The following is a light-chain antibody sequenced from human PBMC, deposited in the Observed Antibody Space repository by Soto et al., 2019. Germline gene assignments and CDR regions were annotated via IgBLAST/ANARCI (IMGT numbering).Light chain of an antibody. V-gene: IGKV3-20*01. Sequence: EIVLTQSPGTLSLSPGERATLSCRASQSVSSTYLAWYQQKPGQAPRLLIYGASSRATGIPDRFSGSGSGTDFTVTISGLDPEDFAVYYCQRYDISPFPFGQGNKLEIK. CDR3: QRYDISPFP. CDR1: QSVSSTY. CDR2: GAS. J-gene: IGKJ2*01.